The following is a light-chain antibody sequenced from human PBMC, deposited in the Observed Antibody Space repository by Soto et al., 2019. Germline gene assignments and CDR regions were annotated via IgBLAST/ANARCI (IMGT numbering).Light chain of an antibody. CDR2: DVA. J-gene: IGLJ2*01. CDR1: SSDIGAYDS. Sequence: QSALTQPASVSGSPGQSITIPCTGTSSDIGAYDSVSWYQQHPGKVPKPMIYDVANRPSGVSDRFSGSKSGNTASLTISGHQAEDEADYYCSSDTTISTLVFGGGTKVTV. CDR3: SSDTTISTLV. V-gene: IGLV2-14*03.